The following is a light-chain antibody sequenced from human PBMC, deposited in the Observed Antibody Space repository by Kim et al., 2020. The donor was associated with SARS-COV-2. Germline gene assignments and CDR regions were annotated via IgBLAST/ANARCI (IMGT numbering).Light chain of an antibody. CDR3: QRRGNWLT. V-gene: IGKV3-11*01. Sequence: SLSAGERATLCCRTSQSVSDYIAWYQQKPGKAPRLLIYDASNRATGIPARFSGSRSGTDFTLTISSLEPEDFAVYFCQRRGNWLTFGGGTKVDIK. CDR1: QSVSDY. J-gene: IGKJ4*01. CDR2: DAS.